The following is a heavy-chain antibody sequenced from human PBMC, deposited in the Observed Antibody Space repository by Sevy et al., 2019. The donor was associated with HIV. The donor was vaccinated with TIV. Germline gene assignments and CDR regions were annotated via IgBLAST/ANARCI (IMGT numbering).Heavy chain of an antibody. CDR1: GFTFSTYA. J-gene: IGHJ6*02. V-gene: IGHV3-23*01. D-gene: IGHD2-15*01. Sequence: GGSLRLSCAPSGFTFSTYAMNWVRQAPRKGLEWVSSIGGSGRYTYYADSVEGRFTISRDNSKNMLYLQMNSLRVADTAVYYCAKGYCSGGTCPRDYYYYGMDVWGQGTMVTVSS. CDR2: IGGSGRYT. CDR3: AKGYCSGGTCPRDYYYYGMDV.